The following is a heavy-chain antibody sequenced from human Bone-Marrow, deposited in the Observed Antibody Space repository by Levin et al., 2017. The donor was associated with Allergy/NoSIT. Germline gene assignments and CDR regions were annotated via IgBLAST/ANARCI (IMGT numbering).Heavy chain of an antibody. CDR2: TSGSGSGK. CDR1: GFTLSDNF. V-gene: IGHV3-11*01. J-gene: IGHJ6*02. CDR3: ARGMTAGDYYYGMDV. Sequence: PGGSLRLSCAASGFTLSDNFMNWIRRAPGKGLEWVAYTSGSGSGKFYADSVKGRFTVSRDNTKNVLYLQMNSLTAEDTAVYFCARGMTAGDYYYGMDVWGQGTTVTVSS. D-gene: IGHD1-26*01.